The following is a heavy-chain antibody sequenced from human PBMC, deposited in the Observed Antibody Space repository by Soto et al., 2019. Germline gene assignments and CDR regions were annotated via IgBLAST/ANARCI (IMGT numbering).Heavy chain of an antibody. CDR3: ARXRTAARGDYYYYYGMDV. CDR1: GYTFTGYY. CDR2: INPNSGGT. D-gene: IGHD6-13*01. V-gene: IGHV1-2*02. J-gene: IGHJ6*02. Sequence: ASVKVSCKASGYTFTGYYMHWVRQAPGQGLEWMGWINPNSGGTNYAQKFQGRVTMTRDTSISTAYMELSRLRSDDTAVYYCARXRTAARGDYYYYYGMDVWGQGTTVTVSS.